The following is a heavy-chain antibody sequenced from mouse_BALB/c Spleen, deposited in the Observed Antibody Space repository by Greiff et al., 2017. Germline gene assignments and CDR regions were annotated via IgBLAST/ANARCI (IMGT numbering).Heavy chain of an antibody. Sequence: EVKLVESGGGLVKLGGSLKLSCAASGFTFSSYYMSWVRQTPEKRLELVAAINSNGGSTYYPDTVKGRFTISRDNAKNTLYLQMSSLKSEDTALYYCARRGVRGYFDYWGQGTTLTVSS. V-gene: IGHV5-6-2*01. CDR2: INSNGGST. CDR3: ARRGVRGYFDY. CDR1: GFTFSSYY. J-gene: IGHJ2*01.